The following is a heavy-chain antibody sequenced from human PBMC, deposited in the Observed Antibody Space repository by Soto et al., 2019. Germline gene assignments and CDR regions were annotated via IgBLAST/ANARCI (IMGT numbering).Heavy chain of an antibody. CDR1: GFTLCRHS. CDR2: ISGSGGST. D-gene: IGHD1-1*01. Sequence: GGVLRLPCAASGFTLCRHSLSWVRQAPGEGLEWVSAISGSGGSTYYADSVKGRFTISRDNSKNTLYLQMNSLRAEDTAVYYCAKDNSVPDHKTSNWFDPWGQGTLVTVYS. CDR3: AKDNSVPDHKTSNWFDP. J-gene: IGHJ5*02. V-gene: IGHV3-23*01.